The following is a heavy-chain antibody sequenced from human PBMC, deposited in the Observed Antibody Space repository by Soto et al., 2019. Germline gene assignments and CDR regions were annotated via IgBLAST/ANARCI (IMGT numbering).Heavy chain of an antibody. Sequence: GGSLRLSCAASGFTFSNYAVSWVRQAPGKGLEWVSGISGSGGTTYYADSVKGRFTISRDNSKSTLYLQMSSLRAEDTAVYYCAKDRGSTMVRGVNWFDPWGQGTLVTVSS. CDR1: GFTFSNYA. V-gene: IGHV3-23*01. J-gene: IGHJ5*02. CDR3: AKDRGSTMVRGVNWFDP. D-gene: IGHD3-10*01. CDR2: ISGSGGTT.